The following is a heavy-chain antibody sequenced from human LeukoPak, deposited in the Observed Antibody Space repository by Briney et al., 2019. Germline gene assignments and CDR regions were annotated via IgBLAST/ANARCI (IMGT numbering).Heavy chain of an antibody. Sequence: SETRSLTCTVAGGSISRSSYDWGWIRQPPGKGLEWIGSIYYSGSTYYNPSLKSRVTISVDTSKNQFSLKLSSVTAADTAVYYCARLVYSSGWYNWFDPWGQGTLVTVSS. D-gene: IGHD6-19*01. J-gene: IGHJ5*02. V-gene: IGHV4-39*01. CDR1: GGSISRSSYD. CDR3: ARLVYSSGWYNWFDP. CDR2: IYYSGST.